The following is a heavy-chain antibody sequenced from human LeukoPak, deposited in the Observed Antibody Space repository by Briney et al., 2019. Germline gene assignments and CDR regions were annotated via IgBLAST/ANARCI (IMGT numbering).Heavy chain of an antibody. D-gene: IGHD3-10*01. CDR2: ISGRGTT. J-gene: IGHJ4*02. CDR3: AKDPMVRGSTYDY. V-gene: IGHV3-23*01. CDR1: GFTFSIYA. Sequence: PGGSLRLSCAASGFTFSIYAMSWVRQAPGKGLEWVSAISGRGTTYYAGSVKGRFTVSRDNSKNTLYLQMNSLRAEDTAVYYCAKDPMVRGSTYDYWGQGTLVTVSS.